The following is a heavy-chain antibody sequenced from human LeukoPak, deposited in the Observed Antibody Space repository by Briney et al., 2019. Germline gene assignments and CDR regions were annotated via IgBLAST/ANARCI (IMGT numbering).Heavy chain of an antibody. Sequence: GGSLRHSCAASGFTFSSYSMNWVRQAPGKGLEWVSSISSSSSYIYYADSVKGRFTISRDNAKNSLYLQMNSLRAEDTAVYYCCAYGSSGYVGYWGQGTLVTVSS. J-gene: IGHJ4*02. V-gene: IGHV3-21*01. CDR1: GFTFSSYS. D-gene: IGHD3-22*01. CDR3: CAYGSSGYVGY. CDR2: ISSSSSYI.